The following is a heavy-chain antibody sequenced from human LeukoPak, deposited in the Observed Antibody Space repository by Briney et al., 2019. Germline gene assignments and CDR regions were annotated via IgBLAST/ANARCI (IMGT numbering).Heavy chain of an antibody. D-gene: IGHD5-18*01. Sequence: PGGSLRLSCAASGFTFSSYAMHWVRQAPGKGLEWVAVISYDGSNKYHADSVKGRFTISRDNSKNTLYLQMNSLRDEDTAVYYCARDNEVDTYQYYYMDVWGKGTTVTVSS. J-gene: IGHJ6*03. CDR1: GFTFSSYA. V-gene: IGHV3-30*04. CDR3: ARDNEVDTYQYYYMDV. CDR2: ISYDGSNK.